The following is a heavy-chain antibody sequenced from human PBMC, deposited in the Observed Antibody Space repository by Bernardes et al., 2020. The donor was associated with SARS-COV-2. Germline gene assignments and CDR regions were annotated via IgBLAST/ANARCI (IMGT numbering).Heavy chain of an antibody. J-gene: IGHJ5*02. V-gene: IGHV3-73*01. CDR2: VKRKSKKDAT. Sequence: GGSLRLSCAASGFVFSGFDLHWVRQASGKGLEWVGRVKRKSKKDATTYAASVEGRFTISRDDSKNTAYLQLNSLKTEDTAIYYCTRGGNWVFDPWGQGTLVTVSS. D-gene: IGHD7-27*01. CDR3: TRGGNWVFDP. CDR1: GFVFSGFD.